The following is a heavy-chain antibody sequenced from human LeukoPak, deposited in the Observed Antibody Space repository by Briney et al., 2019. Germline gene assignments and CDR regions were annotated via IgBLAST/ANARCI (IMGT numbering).Heavy chain of an antibody. Sequence: GGSLRLSCAASGFTFSSYSMNWVRRAPGKGLEWVSSISSSSGYIYYADSVKGRFTISRGNAKNSLYLQMNSLRAEDTAVYYCAREGEDRYDYWGQGTLVTVSS. CDR2: ISSSSGYI. D-gene: IGHD2-15*01. J-gene: IGHJ4*02. V-gene: IGHV3-21*01. CDR1: GFTFSSYS. CDR3: AREGEDRYDY.